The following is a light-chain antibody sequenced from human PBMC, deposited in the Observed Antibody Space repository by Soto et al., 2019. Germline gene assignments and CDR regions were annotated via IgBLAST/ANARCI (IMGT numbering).Light chain of an antibody. Sequence: QSALTQPASVSGSPGQSITISCTGTSSDIGSYDRVSWYQWHPGKAPKLIIYEDYRRPLQISNRFSGSKSGNTASLTISGLQAEDEADYYCCSYAGSNIFAVFGGGTKLTVL. J-gene: IGLJ2*01. V-gene: IGLV2-23*01. CDR2: EDY. CDR1: SSDIGSYDR. CDR3: CSYAGSNIFAV.